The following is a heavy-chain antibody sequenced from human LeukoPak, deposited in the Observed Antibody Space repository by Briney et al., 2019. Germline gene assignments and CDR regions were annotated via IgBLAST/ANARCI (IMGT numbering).Heavy chain of an antibody. J-gene: IGHJ4*02. CDR1: GGSFSGYY. CDR2: IFYSGTS. V-gene: IGHV4-34*12. CDR3: ARVDGYSYGTFDY. D-gene: IGHD5-18*01. Sequence: SETLSLTCAVYGGSFSGYYWGWIRQPPGKGLEWIGSIFYSGTSYYNSSLKSRVTISVDTSKNQFSLKLNSVTAADTAVYYCARVDGYSYGTFDYWGQGTLVTVSS.